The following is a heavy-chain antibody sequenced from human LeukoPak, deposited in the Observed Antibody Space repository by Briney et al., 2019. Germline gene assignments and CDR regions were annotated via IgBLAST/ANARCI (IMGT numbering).Heavy chain of an antibody. V-gene: IGHV1-2*06. J-gene: IGHJ4*02. CDR2: INPNSGGT. Sequence: ASVKVSCKASGYTFTSYGISWVRQAPGQGLEWMGRINPNSGGTNYAQKFQGRVTMTRDTSISTAYMELSRLRSDDTAVYYCARDLYRIGYYDSSGHVRKYFDYWGQGTLVTVSS. CDR3: ARDLYRIGYYDSSGHVRKYFDY. D-gene: IGHD3-22*01. CDR1: GYTFTSYG.